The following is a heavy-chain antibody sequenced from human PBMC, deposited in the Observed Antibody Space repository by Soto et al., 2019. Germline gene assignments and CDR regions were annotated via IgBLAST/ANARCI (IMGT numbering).Heavy chain of an antibody. Sequence: EVQLVESGGALVKPGGSLRLSCEASGFTSRTTWRHGARKAPGKGLVWVSHINLDGSTTSYADSVKGRFTISRDNAKNTLYLQMNSLRAEDTAVYYCARGLSSDSYWGQGTLVTVSS. J-gene: IGHJ4*02. V-gene: IGHV3-74*01. CDR3: ARGLSSDSY. CDR2: INLDGSTT. CDR1: GFTSRTTW. D-gene: IGHD3-22*01.